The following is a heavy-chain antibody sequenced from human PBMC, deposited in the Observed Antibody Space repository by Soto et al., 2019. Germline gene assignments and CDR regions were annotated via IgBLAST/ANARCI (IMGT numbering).Heavy chain of an antibody. CDR1: GFSVSNYG. CDR3: ARGEACTAEAFDI. J-gene: IGHJ3*02. V-gene: IGHV3-33*01. CDR2: VWKDGNTK. Sequence: QVQLVESGGGVVQPGPSLRLSCAASGFSVSNYGMHWVRQAPGKGLEWVAVVWKDGNTKHYGDSVKGRFTISRDNSKNTGEVQMSSMRAEDTTVYYCARGEACTAEAFDIWGEGTRVTVSS.